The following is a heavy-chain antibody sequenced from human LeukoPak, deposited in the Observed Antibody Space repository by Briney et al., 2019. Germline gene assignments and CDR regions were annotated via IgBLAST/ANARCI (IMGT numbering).Heavy chain of an antibody. V-gene: IGHV1-69*13. CDR1: GHTFTTYY. J-gene: IGHJ4*02. Sequence: ASVKVSCKASGHTFTTYYVHLVRQAPGQGLEWMGGIIPIFGTANYAQKFQGRVTITADESTSTAYMELSSLRSEDTAVYYCARDTAEGISSIAAAGTFGFDYWGQGTLVTVSS. CDR3: ARDTAEGISSIAAAGTFGFDY. D-gene: IGHD6-13*01. CDR2: IIPIFGTA.